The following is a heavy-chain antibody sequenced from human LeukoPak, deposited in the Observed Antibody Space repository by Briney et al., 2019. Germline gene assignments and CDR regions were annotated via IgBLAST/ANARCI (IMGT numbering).Heavy chain of an antibody. CDR3: AKEDCSGGSCYSRALGAFDI. D-gene: IGHD2-15*01. Sequence: GGSLRLSCVASGFTFSSYGMHWVRQAPGKGLGWVAVISYDGSNKYYADSVKGRFTISRDNSKNTLYLQMNSLRAEDTAVYYCAKEDCSGGSCYSRALGAFDIWGQGTMVTVSS. CDR1: GFTFSSYG. J-gene: IGHJ3*02. CDR2: ISYDGSNK. V-gene: IGHV3-30*18.